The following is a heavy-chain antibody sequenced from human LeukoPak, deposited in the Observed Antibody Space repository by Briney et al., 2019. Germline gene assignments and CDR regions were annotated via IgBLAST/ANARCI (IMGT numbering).Heavy chain of an antibody. J-gene: IGHJ4*02. V-gene: IGHV4-59*08. CDR3: ARHPKLYFFDY. CDR2: ISYSGST. CDR1: GASISNYY. Sequence: PSETLSLTCTVSGASISNYYWSWIRQPPGKGLEWIGYISYSGSTNYNPSLKSRVTISADTSKNQVSLTLSSVTAADTAVYYCARHPKLYFFDYWGQGTLVTVPS.